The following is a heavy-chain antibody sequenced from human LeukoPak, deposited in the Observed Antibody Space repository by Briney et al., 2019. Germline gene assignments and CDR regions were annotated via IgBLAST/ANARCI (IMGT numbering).Heavy chain of an antibody. V-gene: IGHV4-30-4*01. Sequence: PSETLSLTCTVSGGSISSGDYYWSWIHQPPGKGLEWIGYIYYSGSTYYNPSLKSRVTISVDTSKNQFSLKLSSVTAADTAVYYCARDLFGTGGASDYWGQGTLVTVSS. J-gene: IGHJ4*02. CDR2: IYYSGST. CDR3: ARDLFGTGGASDY. D-gene: IGHD1-26*01. CDR1: GGSISSGDYY.